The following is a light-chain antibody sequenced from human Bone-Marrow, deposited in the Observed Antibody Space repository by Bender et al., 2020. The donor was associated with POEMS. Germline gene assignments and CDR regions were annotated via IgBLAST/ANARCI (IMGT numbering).Light chain of an antibody. J-gene: IGLJ2*01. CDR1: SNDVGGYNF. V-gene: IGLV2-8*01. CDR3: SSHASRNTFVV. Sequence: QAALTQPPSASGSPGQSVTISCTGTSNDVGGYNFVSWYQQYPGRAPKLIIYEVNKRPSGVPDRFSGPKSGNTASLTVSELQSDDEANYYCSSHASRNTFVVFGGGTKLTVL. CDR2: EVN.